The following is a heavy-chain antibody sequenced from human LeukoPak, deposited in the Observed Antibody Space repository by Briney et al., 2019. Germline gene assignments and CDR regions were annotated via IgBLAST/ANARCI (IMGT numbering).Heavy chain of an antibody. Sequence: GGSLRLSCAASGISVSSNYMSWVRQAPGKGLQWVSVIYVDGSTYYADSVKGRITISRDNSRNTLYLQMNSLRAEDTAVYYCAKDRCSNGIGCYYYYMDVWGKGTTVTISS. D-gene: IGHD2-8*01. CDR1: GISVSSNY. J-gene: IGHJ6*03. CDR3: AKDRCSNGIGCYYYYMDV. CDR2: IYVDGST. V-gene: IGHV3-66*01.